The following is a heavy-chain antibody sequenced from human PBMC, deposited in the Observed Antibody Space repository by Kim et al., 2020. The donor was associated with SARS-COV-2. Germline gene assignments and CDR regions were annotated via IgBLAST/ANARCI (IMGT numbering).Heavy chain of an antibody. CDR2: IYYSGST. V-gene: IGHV4-61*01. Sequence: SETLSLTCTVSGGSVSSGSYYWSWIRQPPGKGLEWIGYIYYSGSTNYNPSLKSRVTISVDTSKNQFSLKLSSVTAADTAVYYCARELAAAADMDVWGQGTTVTVSS. D-gene: IGHD6-13*01. CDR1: GGSVSSGSYY. CDR3: ARELAAAADMDV. J-gene: IGHJ6*02.